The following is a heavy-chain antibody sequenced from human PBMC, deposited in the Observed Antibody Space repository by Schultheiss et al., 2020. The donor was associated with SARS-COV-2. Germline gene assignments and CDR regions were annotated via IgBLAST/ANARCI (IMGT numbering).Heavy chain of an antibody. CDR3: ARGSATLPYYYYYYYMDV. CDR2: INHSGST. D-gene: IGHD1-26*01. Sequence: SETLSLTCAVYGGSFSGYYWSWIRQPPGKGLEWIGEINHSGSTNYNPSLKSRVTISVDTSKNQFSLKLSSVTAADTAVYYCARGSATLPYYYYYYYMDVWGKGTTVTVSS. V-gene: IGHV4-34*01. CDR1: GGSFSGYY. J-gene: IGHJ6*03.